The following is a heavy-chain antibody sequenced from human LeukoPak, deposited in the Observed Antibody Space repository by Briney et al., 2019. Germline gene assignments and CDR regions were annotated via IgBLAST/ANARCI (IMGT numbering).Heavy chain of an antibody. CDR2: IYYSGST. Sequence: SETLSLTCTVSGGSISSGGYYWSWIRQHPGKGLEWIGYIYYSGSTYYNPSLKSRVTISVDTSKNQFSLKLNSVTAADTAVYYCARALDDGFDYWGQGTLVTVSS. CDR1: GGSISSGGYY. CDR3: ARALDDGFDY. J-gene: IGHJ4*02. V-gene: IGHV4-31*03. D-gene: IGHD1-1*01.